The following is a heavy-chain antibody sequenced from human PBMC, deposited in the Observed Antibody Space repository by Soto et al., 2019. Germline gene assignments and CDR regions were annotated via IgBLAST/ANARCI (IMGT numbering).Heavy chain of an antibody. V-gene: IGHV4-59*01. CDR3: ARWPGPDIVLMVPVYTGDWYFDL. CDR1: GGSISSYY. Sequence: QVQLQESGPGLVKPSETLSLTCTVSGGSISSYYWSWIRQPPGKGLEWIGYIYYSGSTNYNPSLKSRVTISVDTSKNQFSLKLSSVTAADTAVYYCARWPGPDIVLMVPVYTGDWYFDLWGRGTLVTVSS. CDR2: IYYSGST. D-gene: IGHD2-8*01. J-gene: IGHJ2*01.